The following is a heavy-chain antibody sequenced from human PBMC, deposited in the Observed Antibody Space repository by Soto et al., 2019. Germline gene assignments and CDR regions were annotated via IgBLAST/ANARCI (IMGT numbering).Heavy chain of an antibody. D-gene: IGHD5-12*01. Sequence: GGSLRLSCAASGFTFDDYAMHWVRQAPGKGLEWVSGISWNSGSIGYADSVKGRFTISRDNAKNSLYLQMNSLRAEDTALYYCAKDVRDGYNYYYYGMDVWGQGTTVTVSS. J-gene: IGHJ6*02. CDR1: GFTFDDYA. V-gene: IGHV3-9*01. CDR2: ISWNSGSI. CDR3: AKDVRDGYNYYYYGMDV.